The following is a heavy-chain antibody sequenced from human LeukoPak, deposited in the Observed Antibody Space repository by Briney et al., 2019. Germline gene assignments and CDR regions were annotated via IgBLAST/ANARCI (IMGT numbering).Heavy chain of an antibody. D-gene: IGHD2-15*01. CDR1: GFTVSSYW. V-gene: IGHV3-74*01. J-gene: IGHJ4*02. CDR3: ARDAGQATPFDY. CDR2: IRRDGTT. Sequence: GGSLRLSCAASGFTVSSYWIHWVRQAPGKGLVWVSLIRRDGTTSFAASVQGRFTISRDNARNTLYLQMDSLAAEDTAVYYCARDAGQATPFDYWGPGTLVTVSS.